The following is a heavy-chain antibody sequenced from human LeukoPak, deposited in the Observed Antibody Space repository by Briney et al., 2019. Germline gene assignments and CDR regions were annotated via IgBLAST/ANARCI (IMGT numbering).Heavy chain of an antibody. D-gene: IGHD2-2*01. V-gene: IGHV1-46*01. CDR2: IHPSGGNT. J-gene: IGHJ4*02. Sequence: GSAKDSCMASGYTLTSNYMHWVRPAPGQGLEWMGIIHPSGGNTNYAQKFQGRVAMTRDTSTSTVYMELSSLRSEDTAIYYCARDCSSTRCQGPVFDNWGQGTLVTVCS. CDR3: ARDCSSTRCQGPVFDN. CDR1: GYTLTSNY.